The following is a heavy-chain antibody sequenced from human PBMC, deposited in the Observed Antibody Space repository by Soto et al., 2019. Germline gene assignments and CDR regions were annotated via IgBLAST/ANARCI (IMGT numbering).Heavy chain of an antibody. V-gene: IGHV3-74*03. CDR1: GFSLSDYW. CDR2: ISVDGRDT. CDR3: VRAPEQRPFDF. J-gene: IGHJ4*01. Sequence: GGSLRLSCAASGFSLSDYWMHWVRQVPGKGLLWVSRISVDGRDTTYADSVKGRFTISRDNAKNTLYLQMDSLRAEDTAVYYCVRAPEQRPFDFWGHGSLVTVSP. D-gene: IGHD6-19*01.